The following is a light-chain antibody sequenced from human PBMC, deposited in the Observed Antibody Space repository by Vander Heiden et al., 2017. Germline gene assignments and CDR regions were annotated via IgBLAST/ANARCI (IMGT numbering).Light chain of an antibody. CDR2: DDS. CDR3: QVWDTSSDHEGV. V-gene: IGLV3-21*02. CDR1: NIGSNS. J-gene: IGLJ3*02. Sequence: YVLTQSPSVSVAPGQTARITCGGDNIGSNSVHWYQQRPGQAPVLVVYDDSGRPSGIPERFSGSNSGNTATLTISRVEAGDKADYYCQVWDTSSDHEGVFGGGTKLTVL.